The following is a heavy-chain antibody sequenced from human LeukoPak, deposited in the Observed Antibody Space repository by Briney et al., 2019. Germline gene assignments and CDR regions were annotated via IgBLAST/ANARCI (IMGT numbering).Heavy chain of an antibody. Sequence: SGGSLRLSCAASGFTFSSYSMNWIRQAPGKGLEWVSSISSSSSYIFYADSLKGRFTISRDNAKNSLYLQMNSLRAEDTAVYYCAREHYYYDSSGYSESHYFDYWGQGSLVTVSS. CDR1: GFTFSSYS. J-gene: IGHJ4*02. V-gene: IGHV3-21*01. D-gene: IGHD3-22*01. CDR2: ISSSSSYI. CDR3: AREHYYYDSSGYSESHYFDY.